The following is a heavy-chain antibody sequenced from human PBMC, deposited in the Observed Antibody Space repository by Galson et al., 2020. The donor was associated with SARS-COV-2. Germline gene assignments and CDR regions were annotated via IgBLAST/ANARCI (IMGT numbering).Heavy chain of an antibody. J-gene: IGHJ4*02. V-gene: IGHV3-48*04. Sequence: GGSLRLSCAASGFTFSSYSINWVRQAPGKGLEWVSYISSSSSTIYSAAPVKGRFTISRDNAKNSLYLQMNSLRAEDTAVYYCARDLTRYYEFWSGYWEECLFDYWGQGTLVTVSS. CDR3: ARDLTRYYEFWSGYWEECLFDY. CDR1: GFTFSSYS. CDR2: ISSSSSTI. D-gene: IGHD3-3*01.